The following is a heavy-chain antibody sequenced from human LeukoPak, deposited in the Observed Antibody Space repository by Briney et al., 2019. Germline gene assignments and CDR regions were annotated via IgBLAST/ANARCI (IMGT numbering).Heavy chain of an antibody. CDR2: MSYSGST. D-gene: IGHD3-22*01. CDR3: ARQIFYDRSGYFYFN. CDR1: GGSISSSGYY. V-gene: IGHV4-39*01. Sequence: SETLSLTCTVSGGSISSSGYYWGWIRQPPGKGLECIGIMSYSGSTYYNPSLKSRVTMSVDTSKNHFSLKLSSVTAADTAVYYCARQIFYDRSGYFYFNWGQGTLVTVSS. J-gene: IGHJ4*02.